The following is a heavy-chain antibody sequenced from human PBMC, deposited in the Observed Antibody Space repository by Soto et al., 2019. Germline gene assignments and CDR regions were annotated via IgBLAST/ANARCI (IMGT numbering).Heavy chain of an antibody. CDR3: ASLSSMVRGVIITSHYYYYMDV. Sequence: SETLSLTCTVSGGSISSSSYYWGWIRQPPGKGLEWIGSIYYSGSTYYNPSLKSRVTISVDTSKNQFSLKLSSVTAADTAVYYCASLSSMVRGVIITSHYYYYMDVWGKGTTVT. J-gene: IGHJ6*03. V-gene: IGHV4-39*01. D-gene: IGHD3-10*01. CDR1: GGSISSSSYY. CDR2: IYYSGST.